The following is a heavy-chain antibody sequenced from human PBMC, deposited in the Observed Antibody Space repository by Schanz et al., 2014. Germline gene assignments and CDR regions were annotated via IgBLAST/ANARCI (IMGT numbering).Heavy chain of an antibody. V-gene: IGHV3-7*01. CDR3: LAPDYGMDV. CDR2: IKRDGSEK. CDR1: GFIFGSSV. J-gene: IGHJ6*02. Sequence: EVQLLESGGGLIQPGGSLRLSCAASGFIFGSSVMAWVRQAPGKGLEWVANIKRDGSEKNYLDSVKGRFTISRDNAKNSLFLQMNSLRAEDTAVYYCLAPDYGMDVWGQGTTVTVSS.